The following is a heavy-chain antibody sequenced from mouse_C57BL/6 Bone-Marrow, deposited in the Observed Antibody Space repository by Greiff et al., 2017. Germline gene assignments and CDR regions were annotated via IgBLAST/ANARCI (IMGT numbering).Heavy chain of an antibody. CDR2: IHPNSGST. CDR1: GYTFTSYW. Sequence: QVQLQQPGAELVKPGASVKLSCKASGYTFTSYWMHWVKQRPGQGLEWIGMIHPNSGSTNYNEKLKSKATLTVAKSSITAYMQLSSLTSEDSAVYYCSRNYGNYDLFYYWGQGTTLTVSS. CDR3: SRNYGNYDLFYY. D-gene: IGHD2-1*01. V-gene: IGHV1-64*01. J-gene: IGHJ2*01.